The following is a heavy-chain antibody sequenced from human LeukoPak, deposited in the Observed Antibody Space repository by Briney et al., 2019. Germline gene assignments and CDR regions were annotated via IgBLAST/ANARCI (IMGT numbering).Heavy chain of an antibody. CDR1: GFTFSSYA. V-gene: IGHV3-23*03. J-gene: IGHJ4*02. CDR2: IYSGGST. Sequence: GGSLRLSCAASGFTFSSYAMSWVRQAPGKGLEWVSVIYSGGSTYYADSVKGRFTISRDNSKNTLYLQMNSLRAEDTAVYYCARDPGGYYGSGDYFDYWGQGTLVTVSS. D-gene: IGHD3-10*01. CDR3: ARDPGGYYGSGDYFDY.